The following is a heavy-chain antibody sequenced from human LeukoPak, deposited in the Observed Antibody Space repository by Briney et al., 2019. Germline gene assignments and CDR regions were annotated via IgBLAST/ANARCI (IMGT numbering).Heavy chain of an antibody. J-gene: IGHJ4*02. CDR3: ARNFGGDIVVVPAPPPGTDYFDY. CDR1: GGSISSSSYY. CDR2: IYYSGST. D-gene: IGHD2-2*01. V-gene: IGHV4-39*01. Sequence: SETLSLTCTVSGGSISSSSYYWGWIRQPPWKGLEWIGSIYYSGSTYYNPSLKSRVTISVDTSKNQFSLKLSSVTAADTAVYYCARNFGGDIVVVPAPPPGTDYFDYPGQGTLVTVSP.